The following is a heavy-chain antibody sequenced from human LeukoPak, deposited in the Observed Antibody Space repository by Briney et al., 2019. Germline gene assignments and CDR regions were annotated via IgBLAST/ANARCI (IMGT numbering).Heavy chain of an antibody. J-gene: IGHJ6*02. CDR2: IYYSGST. CDR1: GGSISSYY. CDR3: ARHEGGSYPYFYYGMDV. Sequence: PSETLSLTCTVSGGSISSYYWSWIRQPPGKGLEWIGYIYYSGSTNYNPSLKSRVTISVDTSKNQFSLKLSSVTAADTAVYYCARHEGGSYPYFYYGMDVWGQGTTVTVSS. V-gene: IGHV4-59*08. D-gene: IGHD1-26*01.